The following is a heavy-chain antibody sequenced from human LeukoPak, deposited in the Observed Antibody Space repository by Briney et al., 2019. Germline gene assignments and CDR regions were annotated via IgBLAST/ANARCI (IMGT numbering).Heavy chain of an antibody. J-gene: IGHJ4*02. Sequence: SETLSLTCTVSGGSNGSYYWSWIRQPPGKGLEWIGYMYYSGSTKYNPSLKSRVTISVDTSKNQFSLKLSSVTAADTAVYYCATTSTFSGKYDYFNYWGQGTLVTVSS. V-gene: IGHV4-59*08. D-gene: IGHD1-26*01. CDR3: ATTSTFSGKYDYFNY. CDR2: MYYSGST. CDR1: GGSNGSYY.